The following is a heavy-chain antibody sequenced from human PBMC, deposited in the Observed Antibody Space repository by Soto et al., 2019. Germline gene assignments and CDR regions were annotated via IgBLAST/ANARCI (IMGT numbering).Heavy chain of an antibody. CDR1: GYSISSSDW. D-gene: IGHD2-2*01. CDR3: ARTFCSTTSCQAHGMDV. Sequence: PSETLSLTCAVSGYSISSSDWWSWVRRPPGKGLEWIGYIYYSGSTNYNPSLKSRVTISLDTSNNQFSLRLSSVTAADTAVYYCARTFCSTTSCQAHGMDVWGQGTTVTVSS. CDR2: IYYSGST. V-gene: IGHV4-4*02. J-gene: IGHJ6*02.